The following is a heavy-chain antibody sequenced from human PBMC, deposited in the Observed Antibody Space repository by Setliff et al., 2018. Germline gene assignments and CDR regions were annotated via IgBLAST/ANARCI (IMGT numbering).Heavy chain of an antibody. V-gene: IGHV5-51*01. D-gene: IGHD5-12*01. CDR1: GYSFTSYW. Sequence: SCKGSGYSFTSYWIGWVRQMPGKGLEWMGIIYPGDSDTRYSPSFEGQVTISADKSISTAYLQWSSLKASDIAMYYCARVGYNSFFDYWGQGTLVTVSS. CDR2: IYPGDSDT. J-gene: IGHJ4*02. CDR3: ARVGYNSFFDY.